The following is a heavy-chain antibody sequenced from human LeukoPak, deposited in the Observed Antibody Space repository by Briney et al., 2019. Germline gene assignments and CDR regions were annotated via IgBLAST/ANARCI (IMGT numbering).Heavy chain of an antibody. J-gene: IGHJ4*02. CDR2: IYYSGST. V-gene: IGHV4-59*08. CDR3: ATLTTVTQGYFDS. D-gene: IGHD4-17*01. Sequence: PSETLSLTCTVSGGSISNYYRSWIRQPPGKGLEWIGYIYYSGSTNYNPSLKSRVTMSVDTSKNQFSLKLSSVTATDTAVYYCATLTTVTQGYFDSWGQGTLDTVSS. CDR1: GGSISNYY.